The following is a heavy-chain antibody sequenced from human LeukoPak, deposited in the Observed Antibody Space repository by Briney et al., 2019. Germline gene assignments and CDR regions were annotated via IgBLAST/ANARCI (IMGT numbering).Heavy chain of an antibody. Sequence: PGGSLRLSCAASGFTFSSSAMSWVRQAPGKGLEWVSAISNNGGYTYYADSVKGRFTISRDNSKNTLYLQMNSLRAEDTAVYYCAKFGVGEFDYWGQGTLVTVSS. J-gene: IGHJ4*02. CDR1: GFTFSSSA. D-gene: IGHD3-3*01. CDR2: ISNNGGYT. V-gene: IGHV3-23*01. CDR3: AKFGVGEFDY.